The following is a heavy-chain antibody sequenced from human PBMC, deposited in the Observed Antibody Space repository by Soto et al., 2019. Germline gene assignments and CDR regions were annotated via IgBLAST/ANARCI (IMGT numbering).Heavy chain of an antibody. CDR2: INPSGGST. Sequence: ASVKVSCKASGYTFTSYYMHWVRQAPGQGLELMGIINPSGGSTSYAQKFQGRVTMTRDTSTSTVYMELSSLRSEDTAVYYCARDIAARPILSYYYYGMDVWGQGTTVTVPS. CDR1: GYTFTSYY. CDR3: ARDIAARPILSYYYYGMDV. J-gene: IGHJ6*02. D-gene: IGHD6-6*01. V-gene: IGHV1-46*01.